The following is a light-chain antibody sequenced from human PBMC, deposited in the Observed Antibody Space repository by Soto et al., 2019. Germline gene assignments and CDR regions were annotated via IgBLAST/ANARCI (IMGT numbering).Light chain of an antibody. V-gene: IGKV1-5*03. CDR2: KAS. CDR1: QNINSW. J-gene: IGKJ3*01. CDR3: QQYKTYWD. Sequence: DIQMTQSPSTLSASVGDRVTITCRASQNINSWLAWYQQKPGKAPTLLIYKASTSDSGLPSRFSGSGSGTDFTLTISSLKPDDVANYYCQQYKTYWDFGPGTKVDIK.